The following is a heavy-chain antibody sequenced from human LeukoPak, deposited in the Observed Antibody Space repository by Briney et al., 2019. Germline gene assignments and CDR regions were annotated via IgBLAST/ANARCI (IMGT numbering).Heavy chain of an antibody. CDR3: ARDIAAAGTKQARYYYYMDV. V-gene: IGHV1-69*05. CDR1: GGTFSSYA. J-gene: IGHJ6*03. D-gene: IGHD6-13*01. Sequence: GASVKVSCKASGGTFSSYAISWVRQAPGQGLEWMGGIIPIFGTANYAQKFQGRVTITTDESTSTAYMELSSLRSEDTAVYYCARDIAAAGTKQARYYYYMDVWGKGTTVTVSS. CDR2: IIPIFGTA.